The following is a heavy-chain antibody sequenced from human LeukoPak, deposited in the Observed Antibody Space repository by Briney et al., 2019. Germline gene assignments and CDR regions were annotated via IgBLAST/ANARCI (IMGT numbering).Heavy chain of an antibody. CDR2: MNPNSGNT. Sequence: ASVKDTCQATGCILLRYEVNGVGPAAGKGREWIGWMNPNSGNTGNAQKFQGRVNLTRKSPIRTAYMELSSLRSEDTAVYYCGRAAQEGRDSLTGIQTGNWFNPWGQGTLVTVSS. D-gene: IGHD3-9*01. V-gene: IGHV1-8*01. J-gene: IGHJ5*02. CDR1: GCILLRYE. CDR3: GRAAQEGRDSLTGIQTGNWFNP.